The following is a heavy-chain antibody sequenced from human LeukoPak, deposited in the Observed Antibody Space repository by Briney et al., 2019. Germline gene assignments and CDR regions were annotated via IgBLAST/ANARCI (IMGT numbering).Heavy chain of an antibody. Sequence: SETLSLTCTVSGYSISSGYYWGWIRQPPGKGLEWIGSIYHSGRTFYNPSLKSRVTISVDTSKNQFSLKLTSVTAADTAVYYCARGEGYSYGYGFDYWGQGTLVTVSS. CDR1: GYSISSGYY. D-gene: IGHD5-18*01. CDR2: IYHSGRT. CDR3: ARGEGYSYGYGFDY. J-gene: IGHJ4*02. V-gene: IGHV4-38-2*02.